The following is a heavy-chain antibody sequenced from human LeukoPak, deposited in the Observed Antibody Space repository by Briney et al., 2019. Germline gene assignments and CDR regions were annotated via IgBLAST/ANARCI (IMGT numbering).Heavy chain of an antibody. CDR3: ARAPVQLERGAWFDP. Sequence: SVKVSCKASGGTFSSYAISWVRQAPGQGLEWMGRIIPIFGIANYAQKFQGRVTITADKSTSTAYMELSSLRSGDTAVYYCARAPVQLERGAWFDPWGQGTLVTVSS. CDR1: GGTFSSYA. D-gene: IGHD1-1*01. CDR2: IIPIFGIA. V-gene: IGHV1-69*04. J-gene: IGHJ5*02.